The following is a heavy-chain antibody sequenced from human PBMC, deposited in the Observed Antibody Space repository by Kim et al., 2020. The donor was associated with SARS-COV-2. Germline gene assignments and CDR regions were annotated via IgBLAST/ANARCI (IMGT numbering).Heavy chain of an antibody. CDR1: GYTFTNYY. J-gene: IGHJ4*02. V-gene: IGHV1-46*01. D-gene: IGHD3-16*01. CDR3: ARDMGTNGGETPRLSAQYHFDY. CDR2: INPSAAAT. Sequence: ASVKVSCKASGYTFTNYYLHWVRQAPGQGLEWMGIINPSAAATTYAQRFQGRITMTRDTSTSTVYMELGSLRSDDAAMYYCARDMGTNGGETPRLSAQYHFDYWGQGTLVTVSS.